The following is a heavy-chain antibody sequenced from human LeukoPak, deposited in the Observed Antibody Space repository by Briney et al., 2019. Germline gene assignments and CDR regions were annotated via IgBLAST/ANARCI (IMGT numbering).Heavy chain of an antibody. CDR2: IYYSGST. D-gene: IGHD2-2*03. CDR3: ARHGSTDYFDY. CDR1: GGSISSTTSY. Sequence: PSETLSLTCAVSGGSISSTTSYWGWIRQPPGKGLKWTGRIYYSGSTFYNPSLKSRVTISVDTSKNQLSLRLSSVTAADTAVYYCARHGSTDYFDYWGQGTLVTVSS. V-gene: IGHV4-39*01. J-gene: IGHJ4*02.